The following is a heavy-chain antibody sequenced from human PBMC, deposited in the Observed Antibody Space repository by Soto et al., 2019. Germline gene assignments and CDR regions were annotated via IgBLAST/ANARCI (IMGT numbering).Heavy chain of an antibody. D-gene: IGHD2-15*01. CDR2: IIPILGIA. CDR1: GGTFSSYT. Sequence: QVQLVQSGAEVKKPGSSVKVSCKASGGTFSSYTISWVRQAPGQGLEWMGRIIPILGIANYAQKFQGRVTITADKSTSSAYMELSSLRSEDTAVYDCARERRGGDCSGGSCYLGYWGQGTLVTVSS. V-gene: IGHV1-69*08. J-gene: IGHJ4*02. CDR3: ARERRGGDCSGGSCYLGY.